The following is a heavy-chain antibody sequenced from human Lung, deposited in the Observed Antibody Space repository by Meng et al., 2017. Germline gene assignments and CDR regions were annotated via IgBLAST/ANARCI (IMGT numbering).Heavy chain of an antibody. D-gene: IGHD1-1*01. J-gene: IGHJ1*01. V-gene: IGHV3-74*01. CDR3: TNDRLNH. Sequence: VESGGGLVPLGGSLRLSCAASGFTFTDHWMHWVRQGPGKGLVWVSRINRDGTKPTYADSVKGRFTISRDNAKNTLYLQMNNLRAEDTAFYYCTNDRLNHWGQGALVTVSS. CDR2: INRDGTKP. CDR1: GFTFTDHW.